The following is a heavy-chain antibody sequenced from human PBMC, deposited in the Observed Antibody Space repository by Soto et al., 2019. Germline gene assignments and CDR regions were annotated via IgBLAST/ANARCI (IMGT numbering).Heavy chain of an antibody. D-gene: IGHD2-15*01. Sequence: SETLSLTCTVSGGSISSYYWSWIRQPPGKGLEWIGEINHSGSTNYNPSLKSRVTISVDTSKNQFSLKLSSVTAADTAVYYCARTQVVVVAATLYYFDYWGQGTLVTVSS. J-gene: IGHJ4*02. CDR1: GGSISSYY. CDR2: INHSGST. CDR3: ARTQVVVVAATLYYFDY. V-gene: IGHV4-34*01.